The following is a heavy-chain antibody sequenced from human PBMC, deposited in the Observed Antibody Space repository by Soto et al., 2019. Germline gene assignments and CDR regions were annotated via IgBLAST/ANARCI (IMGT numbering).Heavy chain of an antibody. Sequence: SETLSLTCTVSGGSVSSGSYYWSWIRQPPGKGLEWIGYIYYSGSTNYNPSLKSRVTISVDTSKNQFSLKLSSVTAADTAVYYCARDRVVQYQLLSYYYYGMDVWGQGTTVTGSS. CDR3: ARDRVVQYQLLSYYYYGMDV. V-gene: IGHV4-61*01. D-gene: IGHD2-2*01. CDR2: IYYSGST. CDR1: GGSVSSGSYY. J-gene: IGHJ6*02.